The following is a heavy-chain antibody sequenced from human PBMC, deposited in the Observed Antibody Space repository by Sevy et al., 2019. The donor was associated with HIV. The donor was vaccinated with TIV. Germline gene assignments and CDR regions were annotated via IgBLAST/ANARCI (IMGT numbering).Heavy chain of an antibody. CDR1: GFTFSNAW. CDR3: TTDNSYGYYYFDY. Sequence: GGSLRLSCAASGFTFSNAWMSWVRQAPGKGLEWVGRIKSKTDGGTTDYAAPVKGRFTISRDDSKNTLYLQMNSLKTEYTAVYYCTTDNSYGYYYFDYWGQGTLVTVSS. CDR2: IKSKTDGGTT. D-gene: IGHD5-18*01. V-gene: IGHV3-15*01. J-gene: IGHJ4*02.